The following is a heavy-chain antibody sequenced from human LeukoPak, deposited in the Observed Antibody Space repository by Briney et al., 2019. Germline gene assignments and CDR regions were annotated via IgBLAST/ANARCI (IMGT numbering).Heavy chain of an antibody. CDR1: GFTFSTYA. CDR3: AKDYYASGSYPTA. V-gene: IGHV3-23*01. CDR2: ISDIGGST. Sequence: GGSLRLSCAATGFTFSTYAMNWVRQAPGKGLEWVSTISDIGGSTYYADSVKGRFTVSRDNSKNTVYLQMNSLRAEDTAVYYCAKDYYASGSYPTAWGQGTLVTASS. J-gene: IGHJ5*02. D-gene: IGHD3-10*01.